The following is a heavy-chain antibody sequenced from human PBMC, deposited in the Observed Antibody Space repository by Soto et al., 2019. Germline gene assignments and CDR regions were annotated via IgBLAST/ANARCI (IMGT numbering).Heavy chain of an antibody. J-gene: IGHJ4*02. D-gene: IGHD1-1*01. CDR3: TKGGIPRRYNIPKVDFDY. CDR2: ISGSGATT. Sequence: LRLSCAASGFIFSNYAMSWVRQAPGRGLEWVSAISGSGATTYYPDSVKGRFTISRDNSKNTLYLQMNNLRADDTAVYYCTKGGIPRRYNIPKVDFDYWGQGSLVTVPQ. CDR1: GFIFSNYA. V-gene: IGHV3-23*01.